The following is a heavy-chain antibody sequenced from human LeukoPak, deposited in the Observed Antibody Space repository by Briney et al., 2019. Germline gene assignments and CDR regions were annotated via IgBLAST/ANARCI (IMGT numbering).Heavy chain of an antibody. J-gene: IGHJ4*02. V-gene: IGHV4-59*12. CDR3: ARAPTLNYDFWSGSTAGYFDY. Sequence: SETLSLTCTVSGGSISHYYWSWIRQPPGKGLEWIGEIHYSGSTNYNPSLKSRVTISVDKSKNQFSLKLSSVTAADTAVYYCARAPTLNYDFWSGSTAGYFDYWGQGTLVTVSS. D-gene: IGHD3-3*01. CDR2: IHYSGST. CDR1: GGSISHYY.